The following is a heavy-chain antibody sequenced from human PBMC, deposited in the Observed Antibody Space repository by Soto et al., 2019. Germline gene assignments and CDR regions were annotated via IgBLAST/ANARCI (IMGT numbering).Heavy chain of an antibody. V-gene: IGHV1-46*01. J-gene: IGHJ1*01. D-gene: IGHD2-15*01. Sequence: QVQLVQSGAEVKKPGASVKVSCKTSGYIFTAYSMHWVRQAPGQGLEWMGVVNPSGGSAHYAQSFEGRVTLSRDTYTSTFSMELSSLRSEETAVYYCAREENCRGGTCYSEYFHHWGQGTLVTDSS. CDR1: GYIFTAYS. CDR2: VNPSGGSA. CDR3: AREENCRGGTCYSEYFHH.